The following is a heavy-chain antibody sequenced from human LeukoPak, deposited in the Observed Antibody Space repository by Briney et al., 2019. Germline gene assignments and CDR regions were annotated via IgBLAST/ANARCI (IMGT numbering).Heavy chain of an antibody. Sequence: PGGSLRLSCAASGFTFSTFWMSWVRRAPGKGLEWVANIKQDGTEIYYVASVKGRFTISRDNAKNSLYLQMDSLRAEDTATYYCARWGLYETRGDAFDIWGQGTMVTVSS. CDR2: IKQDGTEI. D-gene: IGHD3-16*01. CDR3: ARWGLYETRGDAFDI. J-gene: IGHJ3*02. CDR1: GFTFSTFW. V-gene: IGHV3-7*01.